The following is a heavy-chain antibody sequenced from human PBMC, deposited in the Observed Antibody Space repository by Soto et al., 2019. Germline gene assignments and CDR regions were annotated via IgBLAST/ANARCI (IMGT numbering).Heavy chain of an antibody. CDR3: AKDRRGYSGYVNGEFDY. J-gene: IGHJ4*02. CDR2: ISGSGGST. V-gene: IGHV3-23*01. CDR1: GFTFSGYA. D-gene: IGHD5-12*01. Sequence: GGSLRLSCAASGFTFSGYAMSWVRQAPGKGLEWVSAISGSGGSTYYADSVKGRFTISRDNSKNTLYLQMNSLRAEDTAVYYCAKDRRGYSGYVNGEFDYWGQGTLVTVSS.